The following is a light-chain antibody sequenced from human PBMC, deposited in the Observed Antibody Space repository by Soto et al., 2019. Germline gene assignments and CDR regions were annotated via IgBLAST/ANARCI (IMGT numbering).Light chain of an antibody. CDR1: QNIGNK. CDR2: GAS. J-gene: IGKJ4*01. V-gene: IGKV3-15*01. Sequence: VMTQPPGTVSVSALERGTVYWRASQNIGNKVGWYQQTPGQAPRLLIYGASTRATSIPARFSGSESGTEFTLTISSLQSEDFAIYYCQHRNNCPLTFGGGTEVDI. CDR3: QHRNNCPLT.